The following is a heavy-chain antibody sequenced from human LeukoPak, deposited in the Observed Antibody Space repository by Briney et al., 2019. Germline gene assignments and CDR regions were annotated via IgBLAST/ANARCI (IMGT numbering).Heavy chain of an antibody. CDR2: INGNGGST. CDR1: GFTFSDYA. D-gene: IGHD1-14*01. Sequence: GGSLRLSCTASGFTFSDYAMNWVRQAPGKGLEWVSSINGNGGSTYYADSVKGRFTISRDNSKNTLYLQMHSLRAEDTAVYYCAKVTGTPLWFDPWGQGTLVTVSS. CDR3: AKVTGTPLWFDP. J-gene: IGHJ5*02. V-gene: IGHV3-23*01.